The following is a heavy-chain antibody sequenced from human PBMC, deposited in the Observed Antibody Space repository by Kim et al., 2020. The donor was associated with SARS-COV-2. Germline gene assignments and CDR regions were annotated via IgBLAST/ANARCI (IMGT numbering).Heavy chain of an antibody. J-gene: IGHJ5*02. CDR2: IYNSGST. CDR3: ARQYSSIGKWFDP. Sequence: SENLSLTCTVSGGSISSSSYYWGWIRQPPGKGLEWIGNIYNSGSTNSNPSLKSQVTISVDTSKNQFSLKLSSVTAADTAVYYCARQYSSIGKWFDPWGQGTLVTVSS. V-gene: IGHV4-39*01. D-gene: IGHD6-19*01. CDR1: GGSISSSSYY.